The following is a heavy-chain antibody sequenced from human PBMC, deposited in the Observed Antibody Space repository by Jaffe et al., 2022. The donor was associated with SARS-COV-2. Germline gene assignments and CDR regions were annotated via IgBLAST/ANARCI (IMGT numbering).Heavy chain of an antibody. Sequence: EVQLVESGGGLVQPGGSLRLSCAASGFTVSSNYMSWVRQAPGKGLEWVSVIYSGGSTYYADSVKGRFTISRDNSKNTLYLQMNSLRAEDTAVYYCARTLHPVSMDVWGQGTTVTVSS. CDR2: IYSGGST. CDR1: GFTVSSNY. CDR3: ARTLHPVSMDV. J-gene: IGHJ6*02. V-gene: IGHV3-66*02.